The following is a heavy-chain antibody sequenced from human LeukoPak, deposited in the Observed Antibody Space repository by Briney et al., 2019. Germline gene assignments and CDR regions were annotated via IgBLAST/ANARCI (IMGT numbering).Heavy chain of an antibody. CDR2: IIPIFGTA. Sequence: SVKVSCKPSRGTFSRYAISWVRQAPGQGLEWMGGIIPIFGTANHAQKFQGRVTITADESTSTAHMELSSLRSEDTAVYYCASLQVNYYDSSGPRDYWGQGTLVTVSS. D-gene: IGHD3-22*01. V-gene: IGHV1-69*13. J-gene: IGHJ4*02. CDR1: RGTFSRYA. CDR3: ASLQVNYYDSSGPRDY.